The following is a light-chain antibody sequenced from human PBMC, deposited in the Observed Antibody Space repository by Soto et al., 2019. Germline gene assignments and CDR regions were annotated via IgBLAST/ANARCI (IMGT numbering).Light chain of an antibody. CDR2: GNN. CDR1: SSNFGSNS. CDR3: AAWDDSLSGVL. V-gene: IGLV1-44*01. Sequence: QSVLPQPPSASGTPGQRITISFSGSSSNFGSNSVNWYQQFPGTAPKVLIYGNNKRPSGVPDRFSGSKSGTSASLAISGLRSEDEADYYCAAWDDSLSGVLFGGGTKLTVL. J-gene: IGLJ2*01.